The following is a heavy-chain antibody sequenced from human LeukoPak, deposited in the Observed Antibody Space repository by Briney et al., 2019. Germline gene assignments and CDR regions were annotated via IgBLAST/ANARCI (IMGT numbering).Heavy chain of an antibody. CDR2: IYHSGST. CDR3: ARDQQWLGPYYYYYYMDV. V-gene: IGHV4-4*02. D-gene: IGHD6-19*01. Sequence: PSETLSLTCAVSGGSISSSNWWSWIRQPPGKGLEWIGEIYHSGSTNYNPSLKSRVTISVDKSKTQFSLKLSSVTAADTAVYYCARDQQWLGPYYYYYYMDVWGKGTTVTVSS. CDR1: GGSISSSNW. J-gene: IGHJ6*03.